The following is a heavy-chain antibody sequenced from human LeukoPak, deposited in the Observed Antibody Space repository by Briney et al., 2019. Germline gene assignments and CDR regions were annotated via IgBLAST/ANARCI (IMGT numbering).Heavy chain of an antibody. CDR3: AKGTYYFDSHGVDAFEV. D-gene: IGHD3-22*01. CDR2: IRPDGSTQ. V-gene: IGHV3-30*02. J-gene: IGHJ3*01. CDR1: GFTLSHYG. Sequence: PGGSLRLSCAASGFTLSHYGILWLRQAPGRGLEWVSFIRPDGSTQNYAHSVKGRFTISRDNSKNTVFLQMNSLRAEDTASYYCAKGTYYFDSHGVDAFEVWGQGTLLIVSS.